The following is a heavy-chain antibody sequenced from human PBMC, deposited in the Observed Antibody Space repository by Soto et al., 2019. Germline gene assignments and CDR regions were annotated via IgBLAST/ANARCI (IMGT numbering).Heavy chain of an antibody. V-gene: IGHV5-51*01. J-gene: IGHJ4*02. Sequence: GASLKISCKGSGYSFTSYWIGWVRQMPGKGLEWMGIIYPGDSDTRYSPSFQGQVTISADKSISTAYLQWSSLKASDTAMYYCARLGGSSSWYLSYYFDYWGQGTLVTVSS. CDR2: IYPGDSDT. CDR3: ARLGGSSSWYLSYYFDY. CDR1: GYSFTSYW. D-gene: IGHD6-13*01.